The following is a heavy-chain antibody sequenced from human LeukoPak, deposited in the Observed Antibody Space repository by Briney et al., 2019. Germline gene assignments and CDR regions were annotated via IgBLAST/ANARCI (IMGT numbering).Heavy chain of an antibody. CDR1: GGSISSYY. V-gene: IGHV4-59*01. CDR3: AREGTSGTHLNWFDP. Sequence: SETLSLTCTVSGGSISSYYWSWIRQPPGKGLEWIGHIYGSGSTNYNPSLKSRATLSVDTSKNQFSLKLSSVTAADTAVYYCAREGTSGTHLNWFDPWGQGTLATVSS. CDR2: IYGSGST. D-gene: IGHD1-1*01. J-gene: IGHJ5*02.